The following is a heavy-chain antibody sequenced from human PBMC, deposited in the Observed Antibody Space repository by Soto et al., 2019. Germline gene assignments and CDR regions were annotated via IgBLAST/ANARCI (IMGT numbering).Heavy chain of an antibody. CDR1: GYTFTGYN. D-gene: IGHD6-6*01. J-gene: IGHJ5*02. CDR2: INPNSGGT. V-gene: IGHV1-2*02. CDR3: ARERRIAARPGIYNWFDP. Sequence: GAPVKVSSKASGYTFTGYNMHWVRQAPGQGLEWMGWINPNSGGTNYAQKFQGRVTMTRDTSISTAYMELSRLRSDDTAVYYCARERRIAARPGIYNWFDPWGQGTLVTVSS.